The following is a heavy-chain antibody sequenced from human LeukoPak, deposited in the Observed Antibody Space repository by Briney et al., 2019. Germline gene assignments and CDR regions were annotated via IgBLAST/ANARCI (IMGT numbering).Heavy chain of an antibody. CDR3: AGLRGKVAPHDY. D-gene: IGHD2-15*01. CDR1: GGTFSSYA. Sequence: SVKVSCKASGGTFSSYAISWVRQAPGQGLEWMGGIIPIFGTANYAQKFQGRVTITADESTSTAYMELSSLRSEDTAVYYCAGLRGKVAPHDYWGQGTLVTVSS. V-gene: IGHV1-69*01. J-gene: IGHJ4*02. CDR2: IIPIFGTA.